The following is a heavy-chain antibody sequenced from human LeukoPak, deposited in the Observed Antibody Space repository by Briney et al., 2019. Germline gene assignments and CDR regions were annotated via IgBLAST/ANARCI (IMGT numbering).Heavy chain of an antibody. V-gene: IGHV4-59*01. J-gene: IGHJ4*02. Sequence: PSESLSLTCTVSGGSISSYYWSWIRQPPGKGLEWVGYIYYSGTTNYNPSLKSRVTIFLETSNKQFFLKVSSVTAADTAVYYCARDRYGGNSGEFDYWGQGTLVTVSS. CDR2: IYYSGTT. CDR1: GGSISSYY. D-gene: IGHD4-23*01. CDR3: ARDRYGGNSGEFDY.